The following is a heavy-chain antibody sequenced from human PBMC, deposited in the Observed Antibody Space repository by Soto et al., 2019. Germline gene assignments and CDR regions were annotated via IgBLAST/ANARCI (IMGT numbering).Heavy chain of an antibody. CDR1: GFTFNYYW. Sequence: EVQLVESEGGLVQRGGSLRLSCAASGFTFNYYWMHWVRQAPGQGLVWVSHIHSDGSSTTYADSVKGRFTISRDNAKNTLYLQMSSLRAEGTAVYYCARGDKGGFDLWGQGTTVTVSS. D-gene: IGHD2-21*02. V-gene: IGHV3-74*01. CDR3: ARGDKGGFDL. CDR2: IHSDGSST. J-gene: IGHJ3*01.